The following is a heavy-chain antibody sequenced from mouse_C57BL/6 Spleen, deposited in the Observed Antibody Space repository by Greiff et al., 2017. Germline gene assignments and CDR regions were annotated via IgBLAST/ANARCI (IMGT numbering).Heavy chain of an antibody. Sequence: QVQLQQPGAELVMPGASVKLSCKASGYTFTSYWMHWVKQRPGQGLEWIGEIDPSDSYTNYNQKFKGKSTLPVDKSSSTAYMQLSSLTSEDSAVYYCARSGGSSDYWGQGTTLTVSS. J-gene: IGHJ2*01. CDR1: GYTFTSYW. V-gene: IGHV1-69*01. CDR2: IDPSDSYT. D-gene: IGHD1-1*01. CDR3: ARSGGSSDY.